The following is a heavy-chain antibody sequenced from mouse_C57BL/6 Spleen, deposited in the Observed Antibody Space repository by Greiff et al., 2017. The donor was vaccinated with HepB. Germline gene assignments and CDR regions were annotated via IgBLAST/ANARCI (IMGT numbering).Heavy chain of an antibody. Sequence: EVKLVESGGGLVQPGGSMKLSCAASGFTFSDAWMDWVRQSPEKGLEWVAEIRNKANNHATYYAESVKGRFTISRDDSKSSVYLKMNSLRADDTCIYYCTSHRGDYYAMDYWGQGTSVTVSS. CDR1: GFTFSDAW. CDR2: IRNKANNHAT. J-gene: IGHJ4*01. CDR3: TSHRGDYYAMDY. V-gene: IGHV6-6*01.